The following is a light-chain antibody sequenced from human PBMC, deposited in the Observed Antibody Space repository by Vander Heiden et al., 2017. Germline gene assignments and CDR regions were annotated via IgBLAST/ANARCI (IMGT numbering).Light chain of an antibody. Sequence: IVLTQSPATLSMSPGERATLTCRASQYIGTNLAWYQQKPGQAPRFLISDASDRATGIPARFSGSGSGTDFTLTISSLEPEDFAVYYCQQRCAWPRTFGQGTKVEVK. CDR3: QQRCAWPRT. J-gene: IGKJ1*01. CDR2: DAS. CDR1: QYIGTN. V-gene: IGKV3-11*01.